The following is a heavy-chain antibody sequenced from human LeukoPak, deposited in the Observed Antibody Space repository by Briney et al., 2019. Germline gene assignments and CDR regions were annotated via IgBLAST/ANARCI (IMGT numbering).Heavy chain of an antibody. J-gene: IGHJ4*02. CDR1: GFTFSSYA. V-gene: IGHV3-23*01. D-gene: IGHD3-22*01. CDR3: AKDYYDSSGLEPNFDY. CDR2: ISGSGGST. Sequence: GGSLRLSCAASGFTFSSYAMSWVRQAPGKGPEWVSAISGSGGSTYYADSVKGRFTISRDNSKNTLYLQMNSLRAEDTAVYYCAKDYYDSSGLEPNFDYWGQGTLVTVSS.